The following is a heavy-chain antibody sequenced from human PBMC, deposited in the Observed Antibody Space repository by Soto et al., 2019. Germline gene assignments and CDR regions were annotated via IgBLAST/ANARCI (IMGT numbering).Heavy chain of an antibody. CDR1: GDSVSSNSAA. CDR2: TYYRSKWYN. CDR3: ARGLNYYASGSLSYGMDV. Sequence: PSQTLSLTCAISGDSVSSNSAAWNWIRQSPSRGPEWLGRTYYRSKWYNDSAVSVESRITINPDPSKNQFSLQLNSVTPDDTAIYYCARGLNYYASGSLSYGMDVWGQGTTVTVSS. V-gene: IGHV6-1*01. J-gene: IGHJ6*02. D-gene: IGHD3-10*01.